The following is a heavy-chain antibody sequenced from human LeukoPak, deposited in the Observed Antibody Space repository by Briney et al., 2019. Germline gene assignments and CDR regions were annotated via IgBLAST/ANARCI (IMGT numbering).Heavy chain of an antibody. J-gene: IGHJ5*02. CDR2: IYYSGST. CDR3: ATSPHDYGDYGGWFDP. D-gene: IGHD4-17*01. Sequence: SETLSLTCTVSGGSISSSSYYWGWIRQPPGKGLEWIGSIYYSGSTYYNPSLKSRVTISVDTSKNQFSLKLSSVTAADTAVYYCATSPHDYGDYGGWFDPWGQGTLVTVSS. CDR1: GGSISSSSYY. V-gene: IGHV4-39*01.